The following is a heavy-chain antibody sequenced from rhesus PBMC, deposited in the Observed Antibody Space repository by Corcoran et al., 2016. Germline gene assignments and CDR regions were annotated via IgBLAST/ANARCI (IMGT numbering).Heavy chain of an antibody. CDR3: ARGEDTAGTVMDY. CDR2: HGPGVGIK. D-gene: IGHD5-30*01. J-gene: IGHJ4*01. V-gene: IGHV1-151*01. Sequence: QVQLVQSGAEVKKPGASVKLSCKASGYTFSLFAISLVRQAPGQGLEWMGGHGPGVGIKNYTQKFPGRVTMTADTSTSTAYRELSSLRSEDTAVYYCARGEDTAGTVMDYWGQVVLVTVSS. CDR1: GYTFSLFA.